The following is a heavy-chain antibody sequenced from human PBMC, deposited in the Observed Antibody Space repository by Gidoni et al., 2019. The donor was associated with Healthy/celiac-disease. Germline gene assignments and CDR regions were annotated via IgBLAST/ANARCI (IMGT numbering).Heavy chain of an antibody. CDR2: IYWDDDK. J-gene: IGHJ5*02. CDR1: GFPLSTRGVG. Sequence: QITLKESGPTLVKPTQTLTLTFTFSGFPLSTRGVGVGWIRQPPGKALEWLALIYWDDDKRYSPSLKSRLTITKDTSKNQVVLTMTNMDPVDTATYYCAHRLTTVTTKRGFDPWGQGTLVTVSS. V-gene: IGHV2-5*02. D-gene: IGHD4-4*01. CDR3: AHRLTTVTTKRGFDP.